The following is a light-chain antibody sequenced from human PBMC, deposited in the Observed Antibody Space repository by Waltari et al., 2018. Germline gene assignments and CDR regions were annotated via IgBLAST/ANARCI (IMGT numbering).Light chain of an antibody. CDR2: VNSDGSY. V-gene: IGLV4-69*01. CDR1: SGHNTSA. Sequence: QLALTQSPSASASLGASVTLTCTLSSGHNTSAIAWHQQPPEKAPRYVMKVNSDGSYAKAVGIPDRFSGSSSGAERFLTISSLQSEDEADYYCQTWNIGIRVFGIGTKVTVL. J-gene: IGLJ1*01. CDR3: QTWNIGIRV.